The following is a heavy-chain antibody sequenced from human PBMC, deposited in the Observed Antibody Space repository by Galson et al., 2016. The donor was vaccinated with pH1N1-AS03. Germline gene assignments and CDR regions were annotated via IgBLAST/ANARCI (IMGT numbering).Heavy chain of an antibody. Sequence: SLRLSCAASGFIFRNYGTHWVRQAPGKGLEWVAVIWYDASEKYYTDSVKGRFTVSRDDSKNTLYLQMDSLRVEETAVYYCARGVVVGLGFDIWGQGTMVTVSS. CDR2: IWYDASEK. V-gene: IGHV3-33*03. J-gene: IGHJ3*02. CDR1: GFIFRNYG. D-gene: IGHD3-3*01. CDR3: ARGVVVGLGFDI.